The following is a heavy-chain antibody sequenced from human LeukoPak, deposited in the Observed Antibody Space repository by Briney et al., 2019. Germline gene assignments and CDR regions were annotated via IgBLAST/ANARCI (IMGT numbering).Heavy chain of an antibody. CDR2: INHSGST. Sequence: SETLSLTCAVYGGSFSGYYWSWIRQPPGKGLEWIGEINHSGSTNYNPSLKSRVTISVDTSKNQFSLKLSSVTAADTAVYYCARGGIAAAGEILHAFDIWGQGTMVTVSS. CDR1: GGSFSGYY. J-gene: IGHJ3*02. CDR3: ARGGIAAAGEILHAFDI. V-gene: IGHV4-34*01. D-gene: IGHD6-13*01.